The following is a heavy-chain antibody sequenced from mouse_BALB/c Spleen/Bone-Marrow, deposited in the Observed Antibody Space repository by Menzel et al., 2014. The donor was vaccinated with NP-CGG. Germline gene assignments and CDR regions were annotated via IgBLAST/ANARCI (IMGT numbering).Heavy chain of an antibody. CDR1: GYTFTSYY. D-gene: IGHD2-3*01. CDR2: IYPGNVNT. J-gene: IGHJ4*01. V-gene: IGHV1S56*01. CDR3: AGLLRGDYAMDY. Sequence: QVQLQQSGPELVKPGASVRISCKASGYTFTSYYIHWVKQRPGQGLEWIGWIYPGNVNTKYNEKFKGKATLTADKSSSTAYVQLSSLTSEDSAVYFCAGLLRGDYAMDYWGQGTSVTVSS.